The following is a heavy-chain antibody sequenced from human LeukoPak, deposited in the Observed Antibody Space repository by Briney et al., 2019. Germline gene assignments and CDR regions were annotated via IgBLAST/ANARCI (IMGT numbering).Heavy chain of an antibody. J-gene: IGHJ2*01. V-gene: IGHV1-18*01. D-gene: IGHD6-19*01. CDR1: GFTFTSYG. CDR3: ARVEIAVAAPGGYWYFDL. CDR2: ISVYNGNT. Sequence: ASVKVSCKTSGFTFTSYGISWVRQAPGQGLEWMGWISVYNGNTNFAQKFQGRVTLTTDTSAKTAYMELRSLRSDDTAVYYCARVEIAVAAPGGYWYFDLWGRGTLVTVSS.